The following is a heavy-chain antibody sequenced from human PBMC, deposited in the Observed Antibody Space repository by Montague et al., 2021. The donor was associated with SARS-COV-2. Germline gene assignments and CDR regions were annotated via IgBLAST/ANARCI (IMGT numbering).Heavy chain of an antibody. CDR3: ARDYGDYYYYGMDV. CDR2: IWYDGSNK. J-gene: IGHJ6*02. Sequence: SLRLSCAASGFTFSSYGMHWARQAPGKGLEWVAVIWYDGSNKYYADSVKGRFTISRDNSKNTLYLQMNSLRAEDTAVYYCARDYGDYYYYGMDVWGQGTTVTVSS. CDR1: GFTFSSYG. V-gene: IGHV3-33*08. D-gene: IGHD4-17*01.